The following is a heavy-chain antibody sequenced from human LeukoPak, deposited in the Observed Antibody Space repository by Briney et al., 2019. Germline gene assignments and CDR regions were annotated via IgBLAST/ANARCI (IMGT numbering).Heavy chain of an antibody. J-gene: IGHJ3*02. CDR1: GYVFTGYY. Sequence: ASVKVSCKASGYVFTGYYMHWVRQAPGQGLEWMGRINPDSGVAYYAQKFQGRVTVTRDTSTSTVHMELSSLRSEDTAIYYCARPLAPVMLNAFDIWGQGTMVTVSS. D-gene: IGHD2-8*01. CDR3: ARPLAPVMLNAFDI. V-gene: IGHV1-2*06. CDR2: INPDSGVA.